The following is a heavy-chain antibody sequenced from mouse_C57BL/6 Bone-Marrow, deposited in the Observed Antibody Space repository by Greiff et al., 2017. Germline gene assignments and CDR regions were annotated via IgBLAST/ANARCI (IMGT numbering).Heavy chain of an antibody. D-gene: IGHD3-2*02. CDR1: GYTFTSYW. Sequence: VQLQQPGAELVKPGASVKLSCKASGYTFTSYWMQWVKQRPGQGLEWIGEIDPSDSYTNYNPQFQGKATLTVDTSSSTAYMQLSSLTSEDSAIYYCARQLRPYYYAMDYWGQGTSVTVSS. CDR2: IDPSDSYT. J-gene: IGHJ4*01. CDR3: ARQLRPYYYAMDY. V-gene: IGHV1-50*01.